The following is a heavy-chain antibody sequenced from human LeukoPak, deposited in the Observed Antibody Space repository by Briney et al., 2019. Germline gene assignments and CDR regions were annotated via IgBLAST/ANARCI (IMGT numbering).Heavy chain of an antibody. CDR3: AKMKGHPLPKYYMDV. Sequence: PGGSLRLSCAASGFTVSTNYMSWVRQAPGKGLEWVPVIYSGGSTYYADSVRGRFTISRDNSKNTLYLQMNSLRAEDTAVYYCAKMKGHPLPKYYMDVWGQGTTVTVSS. CDR1: GFTVSTNY. CDR2: IYSGGST. J-gene: IGHJ6*01. V-gene: IGHV3-66*01. D-gene: IGHD1-26*01.